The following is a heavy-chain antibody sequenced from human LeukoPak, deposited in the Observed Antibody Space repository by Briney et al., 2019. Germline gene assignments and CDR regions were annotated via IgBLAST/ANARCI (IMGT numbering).Heavy chain of an antibody. CDR2: INHSGST. J-gene: IGHJ4*02. V-gene: IGHV4-34*01. CDR3: ARRGRIAAAGYFDC. CDR1: GGSFSGYY. Sequence: SETLSLTCAVYGGSFSGYYWSWIRQPPGKGLEWIGEINHSGSTNYNPSLKSRVTISVDTSKNQFSLKLSSVTAADTAVYYCARRGRIAAAGYFDCWGQGTLVTVSS. D-gene: IGHD6-13*01.